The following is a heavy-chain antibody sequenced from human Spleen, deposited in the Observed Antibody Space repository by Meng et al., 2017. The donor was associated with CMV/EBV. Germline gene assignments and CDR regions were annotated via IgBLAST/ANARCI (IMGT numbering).Heavy chain of an antibody. CDR2: IIPSSGET. CDR1: GYTFTGYH. Sequence: ASVKVSCKASGYTFTGYHIHWVRQAPGHGLEWMGWIIPSSGETHYSQKFRGAVTITRDTSISTAYMDLSGLTSDATAVYYCARGVQYYSFAFDIWGQGTMVTVSS. J-gene: IGHJ3*02. V-gene: IGHV1-2*02. CDR3: ARGVQYYSFAFDI. D-gene: IGHD2/OR15-2a*01.